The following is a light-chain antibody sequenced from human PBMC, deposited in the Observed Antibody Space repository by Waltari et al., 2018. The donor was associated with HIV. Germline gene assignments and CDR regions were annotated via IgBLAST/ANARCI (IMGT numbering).Light chain of an antibody. J-gene: IGLJ2*01. CDR2: EVS. CDR1: SSDVGGYNP. Sequence: QSALTQPASVSGSPGQSITISCTGTSSDVGGYNPVSWYQQHPGKAPKLMIYEVSKRPSGVSKRFSGSKSGNTASLTISGLQAEDEADYYCCAYAGSTTYVIFGGGTKLTVL. V-gene: IGLV2-23*02. CDR3: CAYAGSTTYVI.